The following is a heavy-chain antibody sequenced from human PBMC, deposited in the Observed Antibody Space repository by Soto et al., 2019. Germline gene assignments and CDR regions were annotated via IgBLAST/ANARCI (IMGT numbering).Heavy chain of an antibody. CDR1: GGSISSSNW. V-gene: IGHV4-4*02. D-gene: IGHD3-9*01. CDR3: ASRRPYYDILTGYYEVLAFDI. Sequence: PSETLSLTCAVSGGSISSSNWWSWVRQPPGKGLEWIGEIYHSGSTNYNPSLKSRVTISVDKSKNQFSLKLSSVTAADTAVYYCASRRPYYDILTGYYEVLAFDIWGQGTMVTVS. J-gene: IGHJ3*02. CDR2: IYHSGST.